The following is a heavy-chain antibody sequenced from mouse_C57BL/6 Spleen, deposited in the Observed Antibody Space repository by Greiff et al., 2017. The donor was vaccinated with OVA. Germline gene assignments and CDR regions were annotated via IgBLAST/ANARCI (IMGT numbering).Heavy chain of an antibody. CDR1: GFTFSDYY. CDR3: ARDRPGFAY. Sequence: DVHLVESEGGLVQPGSSMKLSCTASGFTFSDYYMAWVRQVPEKGLEWVANINYDGSSTYYLDSLKSRFIISRDNAKNILYLQMSSLKSEDTATYYCARDRPGFAYWGQGTLVTVSA. CDR2: INYDGSST. J-gene: IGHJ3*01. V-gene: IGHV5-16*01.